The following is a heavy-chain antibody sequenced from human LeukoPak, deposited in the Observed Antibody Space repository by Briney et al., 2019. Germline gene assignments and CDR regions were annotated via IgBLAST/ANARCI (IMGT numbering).Heavy chain of an antibody. V-gene: IGHV3-23*01. CDR1: GFPFSDFA. Sequence: GGSLRLSCAVSGFPFSDFAMSWVRQAPGKGLEWVSTISGGGDNTYFADSVKGRFTISRDNSKNTLFVQMVSLRAEDTAVYYCAKFEGALLGNYYMDVWGKGTTVTVSS. CDR3: AKFEGALLGNYYMDV. CDR2: ISGGGDNT. J-gene: IGHJ6*03.